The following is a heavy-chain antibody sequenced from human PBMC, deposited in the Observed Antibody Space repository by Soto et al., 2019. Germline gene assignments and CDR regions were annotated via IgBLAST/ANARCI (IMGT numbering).Heavy chain of an antibody. V-gene: IGHV4-59*01. Sequence: PAEPLSLTCTVSGGSISSYYWSWIRQPPGKGLEWIGYIYYSGSTNYNPSLKSRVNISVDTSKNQFSLKLSSVTAADTAVYYCAREGCSSTSCYPPYYYSRMDAWGKGTTVNVYS. J-gene: IGHJ6*04. CDR3: AREGCSSTSCYPPYYYSRMDA. CDR1: GGSISSYY. D-gene: IGHD2-2*01. CDR2: IYYSGST.